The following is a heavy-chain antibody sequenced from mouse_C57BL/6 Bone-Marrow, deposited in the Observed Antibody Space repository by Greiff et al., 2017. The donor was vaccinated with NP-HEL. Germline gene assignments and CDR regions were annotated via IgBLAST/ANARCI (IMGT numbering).Heavy chain of an antibody. D-gene: IGHD2-5*01. CDR2: IYPRSGNT. CDR1: GYTFTSYG. V-gene: IGHV1-81*01. Sequence: VKLMESGAELARPGASVKLSCKASGYTFTSYGISWVKQRTGQGLEWIGEIYPRSGNTYYNEKFKGKATLTADKSSSTAYMELRSLTSEDSAVYFCARGGYSNPAWFAYWGQGTLVTVSA. J-gene: IGHJ3*01. CDR3: ARGGYSNPAWFAY.